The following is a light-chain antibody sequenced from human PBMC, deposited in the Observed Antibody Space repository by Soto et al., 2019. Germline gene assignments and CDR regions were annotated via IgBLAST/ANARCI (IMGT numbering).Light chain of an antibody. Sequence: DIQMSQSPSSLSASVGDSVTITCRASETIIDYLNWYQQQPGEAPKLLIFSASSMHSGVPSRFRGSGSGTDFTLTISSLQPEDFATYFWQQSFSAPRTFGQGTKLQAK. CDR2: SAS. J-gene: IGKJ2*01. CDR3: QQSFSAPRT. V-gene: IGKV1-39*01. CDR1: ETIIDY.